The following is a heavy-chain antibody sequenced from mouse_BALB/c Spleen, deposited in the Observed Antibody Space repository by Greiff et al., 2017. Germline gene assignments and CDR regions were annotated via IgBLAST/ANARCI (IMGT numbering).Heavy chain of an antibody. J-gene: IGHJ3*01. D-gene: IGHD1-1*01. CDR1: GFTFSSYG. CDR3: ARVHYYGSSYAY. V-gene: IGHV5-6-3*01. Sequence: EVQGVESGGGLVQPGGSLKLSCAASGFTFSSYGMSWVRQTPDKRLELVATINSNGGSTYYPDSVKGRFTISRDNAKNTLYLQMSSLKSEDTAMYYCARVHYYGSSYAYWGQGTLVTVSA. CDR2: INSNGGST.